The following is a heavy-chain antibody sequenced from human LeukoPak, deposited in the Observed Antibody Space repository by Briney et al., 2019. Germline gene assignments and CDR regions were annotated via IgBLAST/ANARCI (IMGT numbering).Heavy chain of an antibody. CDR1: GGSISSYY. D-gene: IGHD4-17*01. Sequence: SETLCLTCTVSGGSISSYYWSWIRQPPGKGLEWIGYIYYSGSTNYNPSLKSRVTISVDTSKNQFSLKLSSVTAADTAVYYCARAPYGDYEGVGFDYWGQGTLVTVSS. CDR2: IYYSGST. CDR3: ARAPYGDYEGVGFDY. V-gene: IGHV4-59*08. J-gene: IGHJ4*02.